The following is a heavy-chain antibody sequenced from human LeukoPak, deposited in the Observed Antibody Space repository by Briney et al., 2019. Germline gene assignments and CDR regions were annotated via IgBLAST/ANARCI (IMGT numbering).Heavy chain of an antibody. CDR1: GYSISSGYY. Sequence: PSETLSLTCAVSGYSISSGYYWGWIRPPPGKGLEWIGSIYHSGSTYCNPSLKSRVTISVDTSKNQFSLKLSSVTAADTAVYYCAREAIIVTIYWGQGTLVTVSS. CDR2: IYHSGST. J-gene: IGHJ4*02. V-gene: IGHV4-38-2*02. CDR3: AREAIIVTIY. D-gene: IGHD4-11*01.